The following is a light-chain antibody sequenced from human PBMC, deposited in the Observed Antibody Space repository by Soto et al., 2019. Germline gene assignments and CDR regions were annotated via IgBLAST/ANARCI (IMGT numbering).Light chain of an antibody. Sequence: QSALTQPASVSGSPGQSITISCTGTSSDIGSYNYVSWYQQHPGEAPKLMIYDVSNRPSGVSNRFSGSKSGNTASLTISGLQAEDEADYFCSSYSSSSTSSVLFGGGTKLNVL. V-gene: IGLV2-14*01. CDR3: SSYSSSSTSSVL. CDR2: DVS. J-gene: IGLJ2*01. CDR1: SSDIGSYNY.